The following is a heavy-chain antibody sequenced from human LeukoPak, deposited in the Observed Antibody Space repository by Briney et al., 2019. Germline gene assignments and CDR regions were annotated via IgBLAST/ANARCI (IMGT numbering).Heavy chain of an antibody. CDR2: IDYSRST. D-gene: IGHD4-11*01. V-gene: IGHV4-39*07. Sequence: SETLSLTCTVSGGSISSTFYYWGWIRQPPGKGLEWIGSIDYSRSTYYNPSLKSRVTISVDTDQNQFSLKLSSVTAAHTAVYYCARDYSNWWFDPWGQRTMLTVSS. J-gene: IGHJ5*02. CDR1: GGSISSTFYY. CDR3: ARDYSNWWFDP.